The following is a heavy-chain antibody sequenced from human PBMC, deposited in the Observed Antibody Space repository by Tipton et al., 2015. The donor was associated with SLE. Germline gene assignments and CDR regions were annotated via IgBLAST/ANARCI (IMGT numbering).Heavy chain of an antibody. Sequence: TLSLTCSVSGGSISSGDYYWSWIRQPPGKGLEWIGYIYYSGSTYYNPSLKSRVTISVDTSKNQFSLKLSFVTAADTAVYYCARDLGSSGSFDYWGQGTLVTVSS. CDR3: ARDLGSSGSFDY. D-gene: IGHD6-13*01. J-gene: IGHJ4*02. CDR2: IYYSGST. CDR1: GGSISSGDYY. V-gene: IGHV4-30-4*01.